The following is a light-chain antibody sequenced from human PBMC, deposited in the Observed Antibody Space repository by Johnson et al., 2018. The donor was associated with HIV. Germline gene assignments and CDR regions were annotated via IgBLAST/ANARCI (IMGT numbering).Light chain of an antibody. V-gene: IGLV1-51*01. CDR3: GTWDSSLSGFV. Sequence: QPVLTQPPSVSAAPGQKVTISCSGSSSNIGNNYVSWYQHLPGTAPKLLIYDNNKQPSGIPDRFSGSKSGTSATLGITGLQTGDEADYYCGTWDSSLSGFVCGTGTKVTVL. CDR1: SSNIGNNY. J-gene: IGLJ1*01. CDR2: DNN.